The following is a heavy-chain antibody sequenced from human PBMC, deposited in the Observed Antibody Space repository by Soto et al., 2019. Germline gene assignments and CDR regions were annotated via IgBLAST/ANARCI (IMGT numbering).Heavy chain of an antibody. D-gene: IGHD2-15*01. J-gene: IGHJ5*02. V-gene: IGHV3-23*01. CDR1: GFTFSSYA. Sequence: GGSLRLSCAASGFTFSSYAMSWVRQAPGKGLEWVSAISGSGGSTYYADSVKGRFTISRDNSKNTLYLQMNSLRAEDTAVYYCAKDLEKVVVVAAENWFDPWGQGTLVTVSS. CDR2: ISGSGGST. CDR3: AKDLEKVVVVAAENWFDP.